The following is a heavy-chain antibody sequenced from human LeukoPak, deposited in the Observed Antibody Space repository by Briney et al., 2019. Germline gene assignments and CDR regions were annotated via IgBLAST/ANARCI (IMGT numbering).Heavy chain of an antibody. CDR2: IWYDGSNK. D-gene: IGHD3-10*01. V-gene: IGHV3-33*06. J-gene: IGHJ4*02. CDR3: AKDSSFRYGSGSYYAPLAFDY. CDR1: GFTFSSYG. Sequence: GGSLRLSCAASGFTFSSYGMHWVRQAPGKGLEWVAVIWYDGSNKYYADSVKGRFTISRDNSKNTLYLQMNSLRAEDTAVYYCAKDSSFRYGSGSYYAPLAFDYWGQGTLVTVSS.